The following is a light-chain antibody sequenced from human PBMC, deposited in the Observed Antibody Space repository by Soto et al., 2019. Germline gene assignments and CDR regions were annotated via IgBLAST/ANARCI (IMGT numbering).Light chain of an antibody. Sequence: EIVLMQSPDTLSLSPGEKATLSCRASKSISSHYIAWYQQKPGQAPRLLIFGASTRATGIPDRFSGSWSGTDFTLTISRLEPEDFAVYYCQNFGASPFTFGPGTKVDVK. J-gene: IGKJ3*01. CDR2: GAS. V-gene: IGKV3-20*01. CDR1: KSISSHY. CDR3: QNFGASPFT.